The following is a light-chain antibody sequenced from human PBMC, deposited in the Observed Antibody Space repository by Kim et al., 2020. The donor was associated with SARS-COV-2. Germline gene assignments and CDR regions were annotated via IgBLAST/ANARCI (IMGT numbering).Light chain of an antibody. CDR1: QSVKNY. V-gene: IGKV3-15*01. Sequence: EVVMTQSPATVSVSPGERATLSCRDSQSVKNYVVWYQHKPGQAPRVLIYGASTRATGVPVRFSGSGSGTEFTLTISSLQSEDFGIYYCQQYNNWPRTFGQGTKVDIK. CDR2: GAS. CDR3: QQYNNWPRT. J-gene: IGKJ1*01.